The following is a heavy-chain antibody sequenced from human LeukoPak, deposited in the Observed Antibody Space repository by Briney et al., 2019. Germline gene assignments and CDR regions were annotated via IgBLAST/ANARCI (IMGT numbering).Heavy chain of an antibody. D-gene: IGHD6-25*01. V-gene: IGHV4-39*01. J-gene: IGHJ1*01. CDR2: MSNSGST. Sequence: SETLSLTCTVSGDSISNNNYYWGWIRQPPGKGLEWIGSMSNSGSTYYNPSLKSRVTISVDTSKNQFSLKVTSVTAADTAVYYCARRISGSFQHWGQGTLVTVSS. CDR1: GDSISNNNYY. CDR3: ARRISGSFQH.